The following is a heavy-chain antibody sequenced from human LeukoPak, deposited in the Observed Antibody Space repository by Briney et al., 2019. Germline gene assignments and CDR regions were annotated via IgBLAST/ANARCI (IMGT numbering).Heavy chain of an antibody. Sequence: SETLSLTCTVSGGSISSSSYYWGWIRQPPGKVLEWIGSIYYSGSTNYNPSLKSRVAMSVDTSKNQFSLKLTSVTAADTAVYYCAREGYYYGSGIGLWGQGALVTVSS. D-gene: IGHD3-10*01. CDR3: AREGYYYGSGIGL. CDR2: IYYSGST. V-gene: IGHV4-39*07. CDR1: GGSISSSSYY. J-gene: IGHJ4*02.